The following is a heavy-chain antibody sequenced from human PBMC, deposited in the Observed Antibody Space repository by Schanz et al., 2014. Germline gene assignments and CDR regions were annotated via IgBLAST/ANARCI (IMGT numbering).Heavy chain of an antibody. CDR3: GEYGSDSYTDP. J-gene: IGHJ5*02. Sequence: QVQLVQSGAEVKKPGSSVTVSCKASGDTLSSYGISWVRQAPGQGLEWMGRIIPNLGSANYAQKFQGRVTITADTSTGTVYMELRNLRSDDSAVYYRGEYGSDSYTDPWGQGTLVTVSS. CDR1: GDTLSSYG. CDR2: IIPNLGSA. V-gene: IGHV1-69*04. D-gene: IGHD3-10*01.